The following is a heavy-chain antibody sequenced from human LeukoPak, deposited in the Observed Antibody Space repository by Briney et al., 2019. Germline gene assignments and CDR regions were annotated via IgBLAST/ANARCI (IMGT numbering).Heavy chain of an antibody. Sequence: PSETLSLTCTVSGGSISSYYWSWTRQPPGKGLEWIGYIYYSGSTNYNPSLKSRVTISVDTSKNQFSLKLSSVTAADTAVYYCARASGWYDYWGQGTLVTVSS. D-gene: IGHD6-19*01. J-gene: IGHJ4*02. CDR3: ARASGWYDY. CDR1: GGSISSYY. CDR2: IYYSGST. V-gene: IGHV4-59*08.